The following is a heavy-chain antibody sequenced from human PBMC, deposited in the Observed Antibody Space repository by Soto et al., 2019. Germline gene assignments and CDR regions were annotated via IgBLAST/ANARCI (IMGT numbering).Heavy chain of an antibody. V-gene: IGHV3-9*01. CDR1: GFTFDDYA. Sequence: EVQLVESGGGLVQPGRSLRLSCAASGFTFDDYAMHWVRQAPGKGLEWVSGISWNSGSIGYADSVKGRFTISRDNAKNSLYLQMNSLSAEDTALYYCAKDKSFGGCSGGSCYSYFDYWGQGTLVTVSS. J-gene: IGHJ4*02. CDR2: ISWNSGSI. CDR3: AKDKSFGGCSGGSCYSYFDY. D-gene: IGHD2-15*01.